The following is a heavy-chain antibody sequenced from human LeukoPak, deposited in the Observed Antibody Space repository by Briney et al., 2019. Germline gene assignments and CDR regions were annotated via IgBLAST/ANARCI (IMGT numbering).Heavy chain of an antibody. CDR3: ARATIFGVVPGDY. Sequence: GGSLRLSCVASGFTFSTYSMSWVRQAPGKGLEWVSVIYSGGSTYYADSVKGRFTISRDNSKNTLYLQMNSLRAEDTAVYYCARATIFGVVPGDYWGQGTLVTVSS. D-gene: IGHD3-3*01. V-gene: IGHV3-53*01. J-gene: IGHJ4*02. CDR2: IYSGGST. CDR1: GFTFSTYS.